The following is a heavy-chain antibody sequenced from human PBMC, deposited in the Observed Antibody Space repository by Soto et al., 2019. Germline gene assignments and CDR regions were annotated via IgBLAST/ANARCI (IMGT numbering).Heavy chain of an antibody. V-gene: IGHV4-34*01. Sequence: QVQLQQWGAGLLKPSETLSLTCAVYGGSFSGYYWSWIRQPPGKGLEWIGEINHSGSTNYNPSLTRRVTISVDTSKYQFSLRLSSVTAADTAVYYCARGVIAAAGTRLGYYYYYMDVWGKGTTVTVSS. CDR1: GGSFSGYY. CDR2: INHSGST. D-gene: IGHD6-13*01. CDR3: ARGVIAAAGTRLGYYYYYMDV. J-gene: IGHJ6*03.